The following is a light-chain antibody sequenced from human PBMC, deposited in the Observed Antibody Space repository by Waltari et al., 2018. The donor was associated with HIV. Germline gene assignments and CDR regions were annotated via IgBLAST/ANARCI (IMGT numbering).Light chain of an antibody. CDR3: AAWDDSLSGYV. J-gene: IGLJ1*01. Sequence: QPPSASGTPGQRVTISCSGRSSNIGSQNVYWYQQLPGTAPKLLIYRNNQRPSGVPDRFSGSKSGTSASLSISGLRSEDEADYYCAAWDDSLSGYVFGTGTKVTVL. CDR1: SSNIGSQN. V-gene: IGLV1-47*01. CDR2: RNN.